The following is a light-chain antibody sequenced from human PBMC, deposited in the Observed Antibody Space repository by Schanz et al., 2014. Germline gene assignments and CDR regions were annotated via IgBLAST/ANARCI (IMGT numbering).Light chain of an antibody. V-gene: IGLV2-14*02. J-gene: IGLJ2*01. CDR2: EGS. CDR3: SSYTSSPSRVV. Sequence: QSALTQPASVSGSPGQSITISCTGTSSDVGSYNLVSWYQQHPGKAPKLMIYEGSKRPSGVSNRFSGSKSGNTASLTISGLQAEDEADYYCSSYTSSPSRVVFGGGTKLTVL. CDR1: SSDVGSYNL.